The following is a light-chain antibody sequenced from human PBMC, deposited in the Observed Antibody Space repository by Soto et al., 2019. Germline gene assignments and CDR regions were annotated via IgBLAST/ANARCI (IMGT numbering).Light chain of an antibody. CDR1: QSLLHSNGYNY. J-gene: IGKJ2*01. V-gene: IGKV2-28*01. CDR2: SGS. CDR3: MQALQTPYT. Sequence: DIVMTQSPLSLPVTPGEPASISCRSSQSLLHSNGYNYLDWYLQKPGQSPQLLIYSGSNRASGVTDRFSGSGSGTDFTLKISRVEAEDVGDYYCMQALQTPYTFGQGTKLEIK.